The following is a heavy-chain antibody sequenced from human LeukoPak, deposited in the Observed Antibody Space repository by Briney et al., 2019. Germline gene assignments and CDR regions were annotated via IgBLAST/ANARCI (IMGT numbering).Heavy chain of an antibody. D-gene: IGHD3-10*01. V-gene: IGHV1-69*06. J-gene: IGHJ3*02. CDR3: ARDHPGGSSDAFDI. CDR2: IIPIFGTA. CDR1: GGTFSSYA. Sequence: SVKVSCKASGGTFSSYAISWVRQAPGQGLEWMGGIIPIFGTANYAQKFRGRVTITADKSTRTAYMELSSLRSEDTAVYYCARDHPGGSSDAFDIWGQGTMVTVSS.